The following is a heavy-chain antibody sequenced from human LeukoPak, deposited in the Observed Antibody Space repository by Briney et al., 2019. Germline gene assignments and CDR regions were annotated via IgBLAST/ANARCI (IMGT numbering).Heavy chain of an antibody. Sequence: SETLSLTCAVYGGSFSGYYWSWIRQPPGKGLEWIGEINHSGSTNYNPSLKSRVTISVDTSKNQFSLKLSSVTAADTAVYYCARHRRVVPARGAFDIWGQGTMVTVSS. D-gene: IGHD2-2*01. CDR1: GGSFSGYY. CDR2: INHSGST. J-gene: IGHJ3*02. V-gene: IGHV4-34*01. CDR3: ARHRRVVPARGAFDI.